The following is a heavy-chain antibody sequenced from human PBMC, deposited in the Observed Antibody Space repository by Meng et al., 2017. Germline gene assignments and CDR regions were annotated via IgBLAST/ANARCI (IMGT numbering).Heavy chain of an antibody. V-gene: IGHV4-34*01. CDR1: GGSFSGYY. D-gene: IGHD4-17*01. CDR2: INHSGST. J-gene: IGHJ4*02. Sequence: VQLQQGGAWLLKPSAPPSPTCAVYGGSFSGYYWSWIRQPPGKGLEWIGEINHSGSTNYNPSLKSRVTMSLDTSKNQFSLRLSSVTAADTAVYYCARSHSVTIVAFDYWGQGTLVTVSS. CDR3: ARSHSVTIVAFDY.